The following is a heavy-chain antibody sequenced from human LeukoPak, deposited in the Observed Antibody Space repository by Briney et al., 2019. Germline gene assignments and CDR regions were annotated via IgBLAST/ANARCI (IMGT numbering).Heavy chain of an antibody. CDR3: AKAGIQGVSDL. CDR2: ISYDGSNN. CDR1: GFTFRTYG. Sequence: GGSLRLSCAASGFTFRTYGMHWVRQAPGKGLEWVAVISYDGSNNYYGDSVKGRFTISRDNSKNTLYLQMNGLRAEDTAVYYCAKAGIQGVSDLWGQGTLVTVSS. V-gene: IGHV3-30*18. J-gene: IGHJ5*02. D-gene: IGHD3-10*01.